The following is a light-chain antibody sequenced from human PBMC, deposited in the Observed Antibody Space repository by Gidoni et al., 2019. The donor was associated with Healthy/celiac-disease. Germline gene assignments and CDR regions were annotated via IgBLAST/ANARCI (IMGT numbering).Light chain of an antibody. CDR3: QQYNSYPWT. CDR2: KAS. CDR1: QSISSW. Sequence: DIQLTQSPPTLSASVGDRVTITGRASQSISSWLAWYQQKPGKAPKLLIYKASSLESGVPSRFRGSGSGTEFTLTISSLQPDDFATYYCQQYNSYPWTFGQGTKVEIK. J-gene: IGKJ1*01. V-gene: IGKV1-5*03.